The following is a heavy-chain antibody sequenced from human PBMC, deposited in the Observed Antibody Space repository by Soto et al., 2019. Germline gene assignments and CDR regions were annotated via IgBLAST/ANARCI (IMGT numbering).Heavy chain of an antibody. D-gene: IGHD6-19*01. CDR3: AKDQGWTGGMEV. CDR1: GFTFSSYA. V-gene: IGHV3-23*01. J-gene: IGHJ6*02. Sequence: EVQLLESGGGLVQPGGSLRLSCAASGFTFSSYAMSWVRQAPGKGLEWVSAISGSGGSTYYADSVKGRFTISRDNSTNTLYLQMNSLRAEDTAVYSCAKDQGWTGGMEVWGQGTTVTVSS. CDR2: ISGSGGST.